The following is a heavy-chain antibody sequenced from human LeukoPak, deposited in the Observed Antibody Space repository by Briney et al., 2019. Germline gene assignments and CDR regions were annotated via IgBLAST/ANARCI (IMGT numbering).Heavy chain of an antibody. CDR3: ARAESSGWSIFCDY. V-gene: IGHV1-46*01. CDR1: GYTFTSYY. J-gene: IGHJ4*02. Sequence: ASVKVSCKASGYTFTSYYMHWVRQAPGQGLEWMGIINPSGGSTSYAQKLQGRVTMTTDTSTSTAYMELRSLRSDDTAVYYCARAESSGWSIFCDYWGQGTLVTVSS. CDR2: INPSGGST. D-gene: IGHD6-19*01.